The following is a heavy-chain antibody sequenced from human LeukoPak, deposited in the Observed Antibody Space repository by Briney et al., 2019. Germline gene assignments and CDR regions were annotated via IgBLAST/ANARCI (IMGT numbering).Heavy chain of an antibody. J-gene: IGHJ4*02. CDR1: GFTFSSYG. D-gene: IGHD3-9*01. V-gene: IGHV3-30*18. CDR3: AKGALHFDWLLYLDY. Sequence: GGSLGLSCAASGFTFSSYGMHWVRQAPGKGLEWVAVISYDGSNKYYADSVKGRFTIPRDNSKNTLYLQMNSLRAEDTAVYYCAKGALHFDWLLYLDYWGQGTLVTVSS. CDR2: ISYDGSNK.